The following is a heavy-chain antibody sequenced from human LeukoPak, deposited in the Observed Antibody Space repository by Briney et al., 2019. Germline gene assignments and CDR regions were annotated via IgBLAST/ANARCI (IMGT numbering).Heavy chain of an antibody. CDR2: IYSDGTT. J-gene: IGHJ6*03. V-gene: IGHV3-53*01. D-gene: IGHD3-10*01. CDR3: ARERSYYYYYMDV. CDR1: GFTVFSNY. Sequence: GGSLTLPYAASGFTVFSNYMSWVRQAPGKGLEWVSVIYSDGTTCYADSVQGRFTISRDNSKNTVYLQMKSLRAEDTAVYFCARERSYYYYYMDVWGKGNTVTVSS.